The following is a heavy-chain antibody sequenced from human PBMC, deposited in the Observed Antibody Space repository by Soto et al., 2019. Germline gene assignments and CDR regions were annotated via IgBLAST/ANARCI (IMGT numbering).Heavy chain of an antibody. D-gene: IGHD2-15*01. CDR2: IYPGDSDT. CDR1: GYSFTSYW. Sequence: PGESLKISCEGSGYSFTSYWIGWVRQMPGKGLEWMGIIYPGDSDTRYSPSFQGQVTISADKSISTAYLQWSSLKASDTAMYYCARLGKRYCSGGSCYVLEGGIDYWGQGTLVTVSS. CDR3: ARLGKRYCSGGSCYVLEGGIDY. V-gene: IGHV5-51*01. J-gene: IGHJ4*02.